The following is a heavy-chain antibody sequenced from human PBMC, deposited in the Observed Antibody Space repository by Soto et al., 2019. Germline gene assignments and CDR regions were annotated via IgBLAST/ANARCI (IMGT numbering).Heavy chain of an antibody. V-gene: IGHV4-31*03. CDR3: ASVYYYGSGSPSAFDI. CDR2: IYYSGST. D-gene: IGHD3-10*01. CDR1: GGSISSGGYY. Sequence: SETLSLTCTVSGGSISSGGYYWSWIRQHPGKGLEWIGYIYYSGSTYYNPSLKSRVTISVDTSKNQFSLKLSSVTAADTAVYYCASVYYYGSGSPSAFDIWGQGTMVTVSS. J-gene: IGHJ3*02.